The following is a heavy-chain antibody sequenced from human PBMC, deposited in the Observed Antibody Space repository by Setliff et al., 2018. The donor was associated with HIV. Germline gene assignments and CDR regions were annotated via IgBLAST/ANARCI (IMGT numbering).Heavy chain of an antibody. Sequence: GESLKISCKGSGYSFTNYWIGWVRQMPGKGLEWMGFIYPDNSDTRYSPSSQGQVTISVDKSTRTAYLQSNSLRASDSAMYYCATRPLLDTGPSYWGQGTVVTVSS. V-gene: IGHV5-51*01. CDR3: ATRPLLDTGPSY. J-gene: IGHJ4*02. D-gene: IGHD2-8*02. CDR1: GYSFTNYW. CDR2: IYPDNSDT.